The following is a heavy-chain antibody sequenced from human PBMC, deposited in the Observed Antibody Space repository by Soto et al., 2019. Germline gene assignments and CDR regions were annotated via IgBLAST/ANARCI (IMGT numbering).Heavy chain of an antibody. Sequence: EVQLVESGGGLIQPGGSLRLSCAASGFTVSSNYMSWVRQAPGKGLEWVSVIYSGGSTYYADSVKGRFTISRDNSKNTMYLHMNSLRVEDTAVYYCARDRVESGYPEYFQHWGQGTLVTVSS. CDR1: GFTVSSNY. D-gene: IGHD3-22*01. J-gene: IGHJ1*01. CDR3: ARDRVESGYPEYFQH. CDR2: IYSGGST. V-gene: IGHV3-53*01.